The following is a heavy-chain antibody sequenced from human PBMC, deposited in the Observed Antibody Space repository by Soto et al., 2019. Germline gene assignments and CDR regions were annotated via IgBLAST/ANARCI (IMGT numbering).Heavy chain of an antibody. CDR1: GYTFTNYY. CDR3: AKTYGFLGGYYFDY. D-gene: IGHD3-16*01. Sequence: QVQLVQSGAEVKKPGASVKVSCEASGYTFTNYYIHWVRQAPGQGLEWMAVINTSGGSTRYAQKCQGRVTMTRDTSTSTVYMELSSLRSEDTAVYYCAKTYGFLGGYYFDYWGQGTLVTVSS. V-gene: IGHV1-46*01. CDR2: INTSGGST. J-gene: IGHJ4*02.